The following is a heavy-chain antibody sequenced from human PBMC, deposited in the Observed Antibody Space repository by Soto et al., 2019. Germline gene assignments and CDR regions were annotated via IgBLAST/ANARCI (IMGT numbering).Heavy chain of an antibody. J-gene: IGHJ4*02. CDR2: FHFPGTT. Sequence: QLQLQESGPGLVKPSETLSLTCTVSGGSINDPGYYWGWIRQSPGKGLEWIGNFHFPGTTHYNPSLKSRVTISVDSSKNQFFLNLTSVTATDTAIYYCARRRAEPNFDFWGQGTLISVSP. V-gene: IGHV4-39*01. CDR1: GGSINDPGYY. D-gene: IGHD1-26*01. CDR3: ARRRAEPNFDF.